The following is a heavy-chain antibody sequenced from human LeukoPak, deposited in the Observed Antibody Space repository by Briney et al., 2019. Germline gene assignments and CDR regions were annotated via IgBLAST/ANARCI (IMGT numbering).Heavy chain of an antibody. Sequence: GASVKVSCKVSGYTLTELSMHWVRQAPGKGLEWMGGFDPEDGETIYAQKFLGRVTMTEDTSTDTAYMELSSLRSGDTAVYYCATIPHPPPIAARPSYYYYMDVWGKGTTVTVSS. CDR1: GYTLTELS. D-gene: IGHD6-6*01. CDR3: ATIPHPPPIAARPSYYYYMDV. V-gene: IGHV1-24*01. CDR2: FDPEDGET. J-gene: IGHJ6*03.